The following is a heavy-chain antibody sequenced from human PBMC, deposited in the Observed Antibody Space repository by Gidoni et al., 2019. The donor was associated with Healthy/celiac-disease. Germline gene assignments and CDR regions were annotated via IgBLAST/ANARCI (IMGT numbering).Heavy chain of an antibody. D-gene: IGHD6-13*01. Sequence: QVQLQQWGAGLLKPSETLSLTCAVYGGSFSGYYWSWIRQPPGKGLEWIGEINHSGSTNYNPSLKSRVTISVDTSKNQFSLKLSSVTAADTAVYYCARASSPIPFDIWGQGTMVTVSS. CDR1: GGSFSGYY. CDR3: ARASSPIPFDI. CDR2: INHSGST. V-gene: IGHV4-34*01. J-gene: IGHJ3*02.